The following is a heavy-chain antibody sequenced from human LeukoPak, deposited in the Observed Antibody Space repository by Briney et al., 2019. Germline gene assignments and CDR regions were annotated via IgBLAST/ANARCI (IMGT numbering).Heavy chain of an antibody. J-gene: IGHJ6*02. D-gene: IGHD3-3*01. CDR1: GGSISSNNYY. Sequence: PSETLSLTCTVSGGSISSNNYYWGWIRQPPGKGLEWIGTIYYSGNTYYNPSLKSRVTISVDASKNQFSLKLSSVTAADTAVYYCARAVSQKGGYYDFWSGYPNLGMDVWGQGTTVTVSS. CDR2: IYYSGNT. V-gene: IGHV4-39*01. CDR3: ARAVSQKGGYYDFWSGYPNLGMDV.